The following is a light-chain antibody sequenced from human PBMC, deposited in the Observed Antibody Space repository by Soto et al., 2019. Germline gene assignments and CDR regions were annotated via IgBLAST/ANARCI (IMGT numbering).Light chain of an antibody. J-gene: IGKJ1*01. Sequence: DIQMTKSPSTLSVSLGDRVTITCRASQTISSWLAWYQQKPGKAPKLLIYKASTLKSGVPSRFSGSGSGTEFTLTISSLQPDDFATYYCQHYNSYSEAFGQGTKV. CDR2: KAS. V-gene: IGKV1-5*03. CDR3: QHYNSYSEA. CDR1: QTISSW.